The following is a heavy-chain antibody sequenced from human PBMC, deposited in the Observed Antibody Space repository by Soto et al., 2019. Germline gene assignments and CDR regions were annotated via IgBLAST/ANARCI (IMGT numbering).Heavy chain of an antibody. CDR1: GGSISSGGYY. Sequence: SETLSLTCTVSGGSISSGGYYWSWIRQHPGKGLEWIGYIYYSGSTYYNPSLKSRVTISVDTSKNQFSLKLSSVTAADTAVYYCARNIVLVPAASPNWFDPWGQGTLVTVSS. CDR2: IYYSGST. CDR3: ARNIVLVPAASPNWFDP. D-gene: IGHD2-2*01. J-gene: IGHJ5*02. V-gene: IGHV4-31*03.